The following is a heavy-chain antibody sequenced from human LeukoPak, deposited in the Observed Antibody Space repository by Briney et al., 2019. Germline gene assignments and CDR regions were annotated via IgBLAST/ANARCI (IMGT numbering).Heavy chain of an antibody. CDR1: GFTFSSYE. Sequence: GGSLRLSCAASGFTFSSYEMNWVRQAPGKGLEWVSYISSSGSTICYADSVKGRFTISRDNAKNSLYLQMNSPRAEDTAVYYCARDMEGCSSTSCYYYYGMDVWGQGTTVTVSS. V-gene: IGHV3-48*03. D-gene: IGHD2-2*01. CDR3: ARDMEGCSSTSCYYYYGMDV. J-gene: IGHJ6*02. CDR2: ISSSGSTI.